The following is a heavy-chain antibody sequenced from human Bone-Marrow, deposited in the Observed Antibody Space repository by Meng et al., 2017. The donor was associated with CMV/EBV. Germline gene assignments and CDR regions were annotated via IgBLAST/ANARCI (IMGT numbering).Heavy chain of an antibody. V-gene: IGHV3-74*01. J-gene: IGHJ6*01. CDR1: GFTFSSYW. CDR2: ISTDGSST. Sequence: GESLKISCAASGFTFSSYWMHWVRQPPGKGLVWVSRISTDGSSTAHADSVEGRFTISRDNAKNTLYLQMNSLRAEDTAVYYCASKGDRGMDVWGQGTTVTVSS. D-gene: IGHD3-16*01. CDR3: ASKGDRGMDV.